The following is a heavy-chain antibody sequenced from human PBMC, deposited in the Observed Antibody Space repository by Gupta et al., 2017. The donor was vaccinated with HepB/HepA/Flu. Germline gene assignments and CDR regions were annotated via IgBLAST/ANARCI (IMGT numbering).Heavy chain of an antibody. CDR2: FGSDMKT. CDR1: GFSVGSNA. D-gene: IGHD3-3*01. V-gene: IGHV3-23*01. J-gene: IGHJ6*03. Sequence: QLLESGGGLVQPGGSLRLYCAASGFSVGSNAMAWVRQAPGKGLEWFSGFGSDMKTHYADSVRGRFTISRDTVKNTVSLQMNNLRAEDTAVYYCAKDLYFWSGMDVWGEGTTVTVSS. CDR3: AKDLYFWSGMDV.